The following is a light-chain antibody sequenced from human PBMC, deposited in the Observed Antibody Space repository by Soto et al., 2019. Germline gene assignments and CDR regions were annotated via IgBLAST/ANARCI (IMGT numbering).Light chain of an antibody. V-gene: IGLV2-23*02. CDR3: CSYAGSSSVYV. Sequence: QSALTQPASVSGSPGQSITLSCTGTSSDVGSYNLVSWYQQHPGKAPKLMIYEVSKRPSGVSNRFSGSKSGNTASLTISGLQAEDEADYYCCSYAGSSSVYVFGTGTRSPS. CDR2: EVS. J-gene: IGLJ1*01. CDR1: SSDVGSYNL.